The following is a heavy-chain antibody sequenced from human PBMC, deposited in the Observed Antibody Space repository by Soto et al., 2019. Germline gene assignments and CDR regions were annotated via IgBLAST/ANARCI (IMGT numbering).Heavy chain of an antibody. J-gene: IGHJ5*02. CDR2: INYSGSA. Sequence: PSETLSLTCTFSGGSIISSNSYFWGWIRQPPGKGLEWIGSINYSGSAYYNPSLKSRVTISVDTSKNQFSLKLTSVTAADAALYYCARDFFDSSDYTTNWFDPWGHGTLVTVSS. CDR3: ARDFFDSSDYTTNWFDP. CDR1: GGSIISSNSYF. D-gene: IGHD3-22*01. V-gene: IGHV4-39*01.